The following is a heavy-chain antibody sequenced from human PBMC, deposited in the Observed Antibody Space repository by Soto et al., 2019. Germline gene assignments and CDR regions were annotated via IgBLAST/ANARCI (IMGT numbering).Heavy chain of an antibody. D-gene: IGHD5-18*01. J-gene: IGHJ4*02. Sequence: ASETLSLTCAVYGGSFSGYYWSWIRQPPGKGLEWIGEINHSGSTNYNPSLKSRVTISVDTSKNQFSLKLSSVTAADTAVYYCARGRQLWLQNYWGQGTLVTVSS. CDR3: ARGRQLWLQNY. CDR1: GGSFSGYY. V-gene: IGHV4-34*01. CDR2: INHSGST.